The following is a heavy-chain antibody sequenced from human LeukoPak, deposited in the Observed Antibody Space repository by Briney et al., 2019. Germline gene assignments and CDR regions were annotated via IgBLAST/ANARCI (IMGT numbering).Heavy chain of an antibody. Sequence: GGSLRLSCAASGFTFSSYALSWVRQAPGKGLEWVSGISRSGGSTYYADSVKGRFTISRDNSKNTLYLQMNSLRAEDTAVYYCAKDSGYDYYYYYYMDVWGKGTTVTVSS. CDR2: ISRSGGST. V-gene: IGHV3-23*01. CDR1: GFTFSSYA. CDR3: AKDSGYDYYYYYYMDV. J-gene: IGHJ6*03. D-gene: IGHD5-12*01.